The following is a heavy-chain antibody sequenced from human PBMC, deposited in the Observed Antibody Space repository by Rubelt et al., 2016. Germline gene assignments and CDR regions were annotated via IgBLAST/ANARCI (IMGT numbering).Heavy chain of an antibody. CDR2: IYHSGST. Sequence: QVQLQESGPGLVKPSGTLSLNCAVSSGSINSNNWWSWVRQSPEKGLEWIGEIYHSGSTYYNPSLKSRVTISVDTSKNQFSRKLSSVTAADTAVDYCAGVDYGDDEDDYYYYGMDVWGQGTTVTVSS. D-gene: IGHD4-17*01. J-gene: IGHJ6*02. V-gene: IGHV4-4*02. CDR3: AGVDYGDDEDDYYYYGMDV. CDR1: SGSINSNNW.